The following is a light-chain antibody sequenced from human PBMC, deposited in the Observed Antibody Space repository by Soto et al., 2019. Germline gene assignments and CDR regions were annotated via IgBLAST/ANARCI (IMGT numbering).Light chain of an antibody. Sequence: QSVLTQPPSASGTPGQTVTISCSGSRSNIGNNYVCWYQQLPGAAPKLLIYRNTQRPSGVPDRFSGSKSGTAASLAISGLRSEDEADYYCCSSYRSSGRLYVFGTGTKVTVL. CDR2: RNT. J-gene: IGLJ1*01. CDR1: RSNIGNNY. CDR3: CSSYRSSGRLYV. V-gene: IGLV1-47*01.